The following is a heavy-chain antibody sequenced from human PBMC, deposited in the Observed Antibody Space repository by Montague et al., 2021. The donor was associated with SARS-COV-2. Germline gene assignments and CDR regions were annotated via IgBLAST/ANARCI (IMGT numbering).Heavy chain of an antibody. CDR2: IYYSGST. J-gene: IGHJ4*02. D-gene: IGHD3-3*01. CDR3: ARGGTIFGVVTFRFDY. V-gene: IGHV4-31*03. CDR1: GGSISSGGYY. Sequence: TLSLTCTVSGGSISSGGYYWSWIRQHPGKGLEWIGYIYYSGSTYYNPSLKSRVTISVDTSKNQFSLKLSSVTAADTAVYYCARGGTIFGVVTFRFDYWGQGTLVTVSS.